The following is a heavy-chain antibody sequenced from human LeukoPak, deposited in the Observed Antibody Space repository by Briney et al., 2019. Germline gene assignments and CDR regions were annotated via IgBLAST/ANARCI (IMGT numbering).Heavy chain of an antibody. CDR3: AKGSYYDSSGSFYFDY. CDR1: GFTFSSYA. D-gene: IGHD3-22*01. CDR2: ISGSGGST. V-gene: IGHV3-23*01. J-gene: IGHJ4*02. Sequence: GGSLRLSCAASGFTFSSYAMSWVRQAPGKGLKWVSAISGSGGSTYYADSVKGRFTISRDNSKNTLYVQVNSLGIEDTAAYYCAKGSYYDSSGSFYFDYWGQGTLVTVSS.